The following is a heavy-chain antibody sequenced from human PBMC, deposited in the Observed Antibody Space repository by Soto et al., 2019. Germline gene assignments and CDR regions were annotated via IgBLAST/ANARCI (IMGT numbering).Heavy chain of an antibody. CDR2: IYDSGST. CDR3: ARGPSGDKVDY. J-gene: IGHJ4*02. CDR1: GGSISSSNW. Sequence: SETLSLTCAVSGGSISSSNWWSWVRQPPGKGLEWIGEIYDSGSTYNNPSLQSRVTISVDTSKNQFSLNLSSVTAADTAVYYCARGPSGDKVDYWGQGTLVTVSS. D-gene: IGHD7-27*01. V-gene: IGHV4-4*02.